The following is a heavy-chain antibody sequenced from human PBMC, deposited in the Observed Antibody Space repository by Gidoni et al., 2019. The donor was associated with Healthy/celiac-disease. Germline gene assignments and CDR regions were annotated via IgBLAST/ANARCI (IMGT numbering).Heavy chain of an antibody. V-gene: IGHV3-21*01. CDR3: ARGAEVGATSFDY. CDR1: GFTFSSDS. Sequence: EVQAVESGGGLVKPGGFLRLPWAASGFTFSSDSMNWGRQAPGKGLGWVSSSSSSSSYIYYADSVKGRFTNSRDNSKNSLYLQMNSLGAEDTAVYYCARGAEVGATSFDYWGQGTLVTVSS. CDR2: SSSSSSYI. D-gene: IGHD1-26*01. J-gene: IGHJ4*02.